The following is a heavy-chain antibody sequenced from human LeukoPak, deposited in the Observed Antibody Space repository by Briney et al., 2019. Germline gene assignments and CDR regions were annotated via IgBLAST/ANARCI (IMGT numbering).Heavy chain of an antibody. CDR2: ISYDGSNK. V-gene: IGHV3-30-3*01. D-gene: IGHD2-21*01. Sequence: GRSLRLSCAASGFTFSSYAMHWVRQAPGKGLEWVAVISYDGSNKYYADSVKGRFTISRDNSKNTLYLQMNSLRAEDTAVYYCARESFVAYCGGDCYRDYFQHWGQGTLVTVSS. CDR1: GFTFSSYA. J-gene: IGHJ1*01. CDR3: ARESFVAYCGGDCYRDYFQH.